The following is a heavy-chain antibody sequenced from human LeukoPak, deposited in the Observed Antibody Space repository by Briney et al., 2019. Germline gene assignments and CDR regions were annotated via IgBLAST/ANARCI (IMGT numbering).Heavy chain of an antibody. Sequence: PGGSLRLSCAAPGFTFSSYSVNWVRQAPGKGLEWVSSISSSSSYIYYADSVKGRFTISRDNAKNSLYLQMNSLRAEDTAVYYCARVQKASGATTPLFRYWGQGTLVTVSS. CDR2: ISSSSSYI. CDR1: GFTFSSYS. V-gene: IGHV3-21*01. J-gene: IGHJ4*02. CDR3: ARVQKASGATTPLFRY. D-gene: IGHD1-26*01.